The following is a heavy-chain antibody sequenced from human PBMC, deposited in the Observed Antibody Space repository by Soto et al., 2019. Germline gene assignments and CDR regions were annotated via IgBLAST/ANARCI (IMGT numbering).Heavy chain of an antibody. CDR3: AITRYFGSFGGY. J-gene: IGHJ4*02. CDR2: FNPNGGYT. CDR1: GYTFTSYF. Sequence: QVQLVQSGAEVKKPGASVKVSCKASGYTFTSYFMHWVRQAPEQGLEWMGIFNPNGGYTTYAQKFQGRVTMNRETATSTVYMELSSLRSEDTAVYYCAITRYFGSFGGYWGQGTLVTVSS. V-gene: IGHV1-46*03. D-gene: IGHD3-9*01.